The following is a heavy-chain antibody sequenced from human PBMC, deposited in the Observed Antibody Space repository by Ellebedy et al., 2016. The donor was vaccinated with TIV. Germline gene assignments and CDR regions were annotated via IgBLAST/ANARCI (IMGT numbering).Heavy chain of an antibody. CDR2: TYYRSKCYD. CDR3: TRTGAGGAAGLFGS. CDR1: GDSVSSKSAI. Sequence: SQTLSLTCAISGDSVSSKSAIWHWIRQSPSRGLEWLGRTYYRSKCYDDYAVSVRSRTTVKADTSKNQFSLRLNSVTPEDTAVYYCTRTGAGGAAGLFGSWGQGTLVTVSS. J-gene: IGHJ4*02. V-gene: IGHV6-1*01. D-gene: IGHD6-13*01.